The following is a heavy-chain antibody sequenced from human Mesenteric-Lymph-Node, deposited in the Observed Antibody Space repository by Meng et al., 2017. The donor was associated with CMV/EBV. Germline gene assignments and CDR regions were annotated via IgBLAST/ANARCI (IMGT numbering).Heavy chain of an antibody. J-gene: IGHJ4*02. CDR2: ISSSGSTI. CDR3: ARERGGGLD. V-gene: IGHV3-48*03. D-gene: IGHD6-25*01. CDR1: GFTFSSYA. Sequence: GESLKISCAASGFTFSSYAMSWVRQAPGKGLEWVSYISSSGSTIYYADSVKGRFTISGDNAKNSLYLQMNSLRAEDTAVYYCARERGGGLDWGQGTLVTVSS.